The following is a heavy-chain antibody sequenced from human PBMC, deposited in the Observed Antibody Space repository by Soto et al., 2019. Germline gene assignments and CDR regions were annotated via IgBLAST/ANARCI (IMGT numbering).Heavy chain of an antibody. Sequence: PSETLSLTCTVSGGSISSGDYYWSWIRQPPGKGLEWIGYIYYSGSTYYNPSLQSRVTISVDTSKNQFSLKLSSVTAAETAVYYCARGSLQITMIGIGAFDYWGQGTLVTVSS. CDR1: GGSISSGDYY. CDR3: ARGSLQITMIGIGAFDY. CDR2: IYYSGST. D-gene: IGHD3-22*01. J-gene: IGHJ4*02. V-gene: IGHV4-30-4*01.